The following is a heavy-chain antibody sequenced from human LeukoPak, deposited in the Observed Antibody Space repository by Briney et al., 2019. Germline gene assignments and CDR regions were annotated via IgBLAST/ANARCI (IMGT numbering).Heavy chain of an antibody. Sequence: ASVKVSCKAPGGTFSSYAISWVRQAPGQGLEWMGGIIPIFGTANYAQKFQGRVTITADESTSTAYMELSSLRSEDTAVYYCARGPGIAAANPDYWGQGTLVTVSS. V-gene: IGHV1-69*13. CDR1: GGTFSSYA. CDR2: IIPIFGTA. J-gene: IGHJ4*02. CDR3: ARGPGIAAANPDY. D-gene: IGHD6-13*01.